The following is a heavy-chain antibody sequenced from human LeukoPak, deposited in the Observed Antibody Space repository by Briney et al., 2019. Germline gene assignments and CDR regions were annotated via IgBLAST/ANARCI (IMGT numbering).Heavy chain of an antibody. CDR1: GFTVRSNY. D-gene: IGHD2-15*01. CDR3: ARGIAVVAAKGDAFDI. V-gene: IGHV3-66*01. CDR2: IYSGGST. Sequence: GGSLRLSCAASGFTVRSNYMSWVRQAPGKGLEWVSVIYSGGSTYYADSVKGRSTISRDNSKNTLYLQMNSLRAEDTAVYYCARGIAVVAAKGDAFDIWGQGTMVTVSS. J-gene: IGHJ3*02.